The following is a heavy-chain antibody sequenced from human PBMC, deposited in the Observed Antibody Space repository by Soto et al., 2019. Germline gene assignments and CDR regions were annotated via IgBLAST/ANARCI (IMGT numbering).Heavy chain of an antibody. Sequence: SVKVSCKASGGTFSSYAISWVRQAPGQGLEWMGGIIPIFGTANYAQKFQGRVTITAGESTSTAYMELSSLRSEDTAVYYCAIAARYYYYYYGMDVWGQGTTVTVSS. CDR3: AIAARYYYYYYGMDV. V-gene: IGHV1-69*13. CDR1: GGTFSSYA. CDR2: IIPIFGTA. D-gene: IGHD6-6*01. J-gene: IGHJ6*02.